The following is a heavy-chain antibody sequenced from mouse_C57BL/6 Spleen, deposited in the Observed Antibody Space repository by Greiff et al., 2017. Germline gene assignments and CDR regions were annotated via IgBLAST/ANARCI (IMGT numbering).Heavy chain of an antibody. J-gene: IGHJ2*01. V-gene: IGHV1-80*01. CDR1: GYAFSSYW. CDR2: IYPGDGDT. CDR3: AREGLGEGFDY. Sequence: QVQLQQSGAELVKPGASVKISCKASGYAFSSYWMNWVKQRPGKGLEWIGQIYPGDGDTNYNGKFKGKATLTADKSSSTAYMQLSSLTSEDSAVYFCAREGLGEGFDYWGQGTTLTVSS.